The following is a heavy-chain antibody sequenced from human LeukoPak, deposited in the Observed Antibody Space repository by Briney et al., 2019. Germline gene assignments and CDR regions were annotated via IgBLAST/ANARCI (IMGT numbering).Heavy chain of an antibody. CDR2: LYIGGNT. J-gene: IGHJ4*02. CDR1: GLTVNNNY. D-gene: IGHD5-18*01. V-gene: IGHV3-53*01. CDR3: MTAAGYNFGQY. Sequence: GGSLRLSCAASGLTVNNNYMNWVSQAPGKGLEWVSALYIGGNTYYADSVRGRFTISRDNSKNTLYLQMNSLRAEDTAIYYCMTAAGYNFGQYWGQGTLVTVSS.